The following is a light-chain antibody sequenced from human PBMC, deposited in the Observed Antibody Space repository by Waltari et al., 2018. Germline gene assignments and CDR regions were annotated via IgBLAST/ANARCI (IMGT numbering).Light chain of an antibody. CDR3: QHYVRLPAT. J-gene: IGKJ1*01. V-gene: IGKV3-20*01. CDR2: GAS. Sequence: DIVLTQSPGTLSLSPGERATLSCRASQSVSRTLAWYQQKPGQAPRLLIYGASIRATGIPDRFSGSGSGTDFSLAISRLEPEDCAVYYCQHYVRLPATFGQGTKVEIK. CDR1: QSVSRT.